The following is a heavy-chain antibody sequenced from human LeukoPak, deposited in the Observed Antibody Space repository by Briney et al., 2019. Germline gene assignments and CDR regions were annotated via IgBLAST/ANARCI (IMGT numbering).Heavy chain of an antibody. CDR1: GGSISSYY. V-gene: IGHV4-59*01. CDR2: IYSSGSA. D-gene: IGHD3-22*01. CDR3: ARSAYYYGLHFDY. Sequence: SETLSLTCTVSGGSISSYYWSWIRQSPGKGLEWIGYIYSSGSASYNPSLKSRVTISVDTSKNQFSLNLTSVTTADTAIYYCARSAYYYGLHFDYWGQGALVTVSS. J-gene: IGHJ4*02.